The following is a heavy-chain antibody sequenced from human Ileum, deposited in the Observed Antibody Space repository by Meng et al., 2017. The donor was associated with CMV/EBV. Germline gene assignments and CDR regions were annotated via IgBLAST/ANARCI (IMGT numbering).Heavy chain of an antibody. V-gene: IGHV4-34*01. Sequence: LTWVVEGGSFSNYEWSWVRLAPGKGLEWIGESNRDGRTNYNPSLRNRVSILIDTSKNQFSLTFNAVTAADTAVYYCARGGATPMVLRYWGQGTLVTVSS. CDR1: GGSFSNYE. J-gene: IGHJ4*02. CDR3: ARGGATPMVLRY. CDR2: SNRDGRT. D-gene: IGHD5-18*01.